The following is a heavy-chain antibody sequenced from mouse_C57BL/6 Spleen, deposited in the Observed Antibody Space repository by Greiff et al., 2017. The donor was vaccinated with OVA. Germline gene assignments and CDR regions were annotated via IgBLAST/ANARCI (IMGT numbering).Heavy chain of an antibody. CDR1: GYTFTSYW. V-gene: IGHV1-52*01. CDR3: ARWGDYDYFDY. J-gene: IGHJ2*01. Sequence: VQLQQPGAELVRPGSSVKLSCKASGYTFTSYWMHWVKQRPIQGLEWIGNIDPSDSETHYNHKFKDKATLTVDKSSSTAYMQLSSLTSEDSAVDYCARWGDYDYFDYWGQGTTLTVSS. CDR2: IDPSDSET. D-gene: IGHD2-4*01.